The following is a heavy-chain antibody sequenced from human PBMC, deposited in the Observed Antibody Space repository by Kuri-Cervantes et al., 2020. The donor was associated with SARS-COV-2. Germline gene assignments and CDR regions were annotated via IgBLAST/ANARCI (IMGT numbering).Heavy chain of an antibody. D-gene: IGHD2-15*01. V-gene: IGHV3-30*18. CDR2: ISYDGFDR. CDR3: AKGGFMVVAGYGMDV. J-gene: IGHJ6*02. CDR1: GFTFSSYW. Sequence: GESLKISCAASGFTFSSYWMHWVRQAPGKGLEWVAAISYDGFDRYYYADSVKGRFTVSRDNARNTLSLQMNSLRAADTAVYYCAKGGFMVVAGYGMDVWGQGTAVTVSS.